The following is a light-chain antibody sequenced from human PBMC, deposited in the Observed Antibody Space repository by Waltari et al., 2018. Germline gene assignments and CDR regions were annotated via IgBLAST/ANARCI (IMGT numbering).Light chain of an antibody. J-gene: IGLJ1*01. CDR2: EGS. CDR1: DRDVGAYDF. V-gene: IGLV2-14*01. Sequence: QSALTQPASVSGSPGQSITISCPGTDRDVGAYDFVSWYQQHPGKAPHIIIYEGSNRPAGISNRFSASKSGNTASLTISGLQAEDEADYYCSSYTTSSAPGVFGTGTRVTVL. CDR3: SSYTTSSAPGV.